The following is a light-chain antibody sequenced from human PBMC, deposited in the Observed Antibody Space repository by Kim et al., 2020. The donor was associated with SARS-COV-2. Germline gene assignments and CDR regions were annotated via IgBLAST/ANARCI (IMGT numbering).Light chain of an antibody. CDR3: NSYTTSSTYV. J-gene: IGLJ1*01. V-gene: IGLV2-14*04. CDR2: DVT. Sequence: GQSITTSCTGTINDVGFYDHVSWYQQYPGKAPKLLIHDVTDRPSGVSDRFSGSKSGNTASLTISGLQAEDEADYYCNSYTTSSTYVFGTGTKVTVL. CDR1: INDVGFYDH.